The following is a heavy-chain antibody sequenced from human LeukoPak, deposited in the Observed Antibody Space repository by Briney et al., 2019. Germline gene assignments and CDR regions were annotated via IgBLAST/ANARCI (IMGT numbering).Heavy chain of an antibody. CDR1: GCTFTSYY. V-gene: IGHV1-46*01. Sequence: GASVKVSCKASGCTFTSYYMHWVLQAPGQGLEWMGIINPSGGSTSYAQKFQGRVTMTRDTSTSTVYMELSSLRSEDTAVYYCARDRQQLGTGLLFWGQGTLVTVSS. J-gene: IGHJ4*02. D-gene: IGHD6-13*01. CDR2: INPSGGST. CDR3: ARDRQQLGTGLLF.